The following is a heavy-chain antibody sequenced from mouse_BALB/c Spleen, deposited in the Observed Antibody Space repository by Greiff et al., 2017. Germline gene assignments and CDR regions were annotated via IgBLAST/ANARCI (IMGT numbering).Heavy chain of an antibody. J-gene: IGHJ4*01. CDR1: GYSITSDYA. V-gene: IGHV3-2*02. CDR2: ISYSGST. Sequence: VQLKESGPGLVKPSQSLSLTCTVTGYSITSDYAWNWIRQFPGNKLEWMGYISYSGSTSYNPSLKSRISITRDTSKNQFFLQLNSVTTEDTATYYCAKGGGYEGYAMDYWGQGTSVTVSS. D-gene: IGHD2-2*01. CDR3: AKGGGYEGYAMDY.